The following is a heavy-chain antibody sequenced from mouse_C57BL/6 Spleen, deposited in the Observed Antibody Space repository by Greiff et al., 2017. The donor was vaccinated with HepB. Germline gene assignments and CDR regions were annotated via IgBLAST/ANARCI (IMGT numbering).Heavy chain of an antibody. CDR3: ALMRLPYFDY. CDR2: IDPSDSET. J-gene: IGHJ2*01. Sequence: VQLQQPGAELVRPGSSVKLSCKASGYTFTSYWMHWVKQRPIQGLEWIGNIDPSDSETHCNQKFKDKATLTVDKSSSTAYMQLSSLTSEDSAVYYCALMRLPYFDYWGQGTTLTVSS. D-gene: IGHD2-2*01. CDR1: GYTFTSYW. V-gene: IGHV1-52*01.